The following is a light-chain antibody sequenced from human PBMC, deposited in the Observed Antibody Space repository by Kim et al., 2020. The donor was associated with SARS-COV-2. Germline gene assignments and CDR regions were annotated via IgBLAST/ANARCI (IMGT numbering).Light chain of an antibody. CDR3: QNYKRAPLT. Sequence: ASLGDRLTISCRASQDISNYLAWYQQKPGKVPKLLIYAASTLQSGVPPRFSGSVSGSDFTLTISGLQPEDVATYYCQNYKRAPLTFGQGTKVDIK. V-gene: IGKV1-27*01. CDR2: AAS. J-gene: IGKJ1*01. CDR1: QDISNY.